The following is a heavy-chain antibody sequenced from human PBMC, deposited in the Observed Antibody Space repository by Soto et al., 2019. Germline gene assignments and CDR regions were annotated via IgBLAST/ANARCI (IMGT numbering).Heavy chain of an antibody. D-gene: IGHD2-2*01. CDR2: LSGSGDTT. Sequence: GGSLRLSCAASGFTFSSYGMNWVRQAPGKGLEWVSALSGSGDTTYYADSVRGRFSISRDNSKNTLYLQMSSLRAEDTAVYYCAKLSGVHYYYYGMDVWGQGTTVTVSS. J-gene: IGHJ6*02. V-gene: IGHV3-23*01. CDR1: GFTFSSYG. CDR3: AKLSGVHYYYYGMDV.